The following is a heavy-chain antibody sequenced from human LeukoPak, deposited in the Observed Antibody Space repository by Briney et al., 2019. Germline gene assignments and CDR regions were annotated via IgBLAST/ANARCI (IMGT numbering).Heavy chain of an antibody. CDR2: ISSSSSTI. D-gene: IGHD3-9*01. J-gene: IGHJ4*02. V-gene: IGHV3-48*01. CDR1: GFTFSSYE. CDR3: ARYFLPTL. Sequence: PGGSLRLSCAASGFTFSSYEVNWVRQAPGKGLEWVSYISSSSSTIYYADSVKGRFTISRDNAKNSLYLQMNSLRAEDTAVYYCARYFLPTLWGQGTLVTVSS.